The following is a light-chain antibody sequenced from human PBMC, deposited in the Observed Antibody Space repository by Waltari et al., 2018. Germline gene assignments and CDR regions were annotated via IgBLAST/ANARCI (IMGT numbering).Light chain of an antibody. CDR2: SAS. CDR3: QQYYTSPPT. Sequence: AIRITQSPSSLSASRGARVTITCQTNPDVGSYLAWYQQTPGRVPNLLLYSASTLQGGVPSRFVGAGSRTNFTLTITCLQYDEFATYFCQQYYTSPPTFGGGTRVEIK. J-gene: IGKJ4*01. V-gene: IGKV1-8*01. CDR1: PDVGSY.